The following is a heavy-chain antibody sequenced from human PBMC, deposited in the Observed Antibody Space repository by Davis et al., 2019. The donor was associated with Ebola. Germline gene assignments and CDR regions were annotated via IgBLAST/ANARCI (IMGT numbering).Heavy chain of an antibody. J-gene: IGHJ4*02. Sequence: GESLKISCEASGFTFSRYNMNWVRQTPGKGLEWVSSISSSTNYIYYADLVKGRFTISRDNAKNSLYLQMNSLRAEDTAIYYCVRFFFDLWGQGALVTVSS. CDR1: GFTFSRYN. CDR3: VRFFFDL. CDR2: ISSSTNYI. V-gene: IGHV3-21*04.